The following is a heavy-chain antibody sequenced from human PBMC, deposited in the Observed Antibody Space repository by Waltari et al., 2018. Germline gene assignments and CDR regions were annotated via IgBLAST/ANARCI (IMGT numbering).Heavy chain of an antibody. V-gene: IGHV3-74*01. Sequence: EVQLVESGGGLVQPGGSLRHSCAASELTFRSYWMHWFRQAPGKGLVWVSRINSDGSSTSYADSVKGRFTISRDNSKNTLYLQMNSLRAEDTAVYYCASNYYDSSGYGYWGQGTLVTVSS. CDR2: INSDGSST. CDR3: ASNYYDSSGYGY. D-gene: IGHD3-22*01. J-gene: IGHJ4*02. CDR1: ELTFRSYW.